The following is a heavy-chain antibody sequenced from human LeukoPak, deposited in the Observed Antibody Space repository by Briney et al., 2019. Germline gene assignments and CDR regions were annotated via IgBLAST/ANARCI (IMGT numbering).Heavy chain of an antibody. CDR1: GGSISSYY. D-gene: IGHD6-19*01. CDR2: IYYSGST. Sequence: PSETLSLTCTVSGGSISSYYWSWIRQPPGKGLEWIGYIYYSGSTNYNPSLKSRVTISVDTSKNQFSLKLSSVTAADTAVYYCARHGPYSSGWYGWYFQHWGQGTLVTVSS. V-gene: IGHV4-59*08. J-gene: IGHJ1*01. CDR3: ARHGPYSSGWYGWYFQH.